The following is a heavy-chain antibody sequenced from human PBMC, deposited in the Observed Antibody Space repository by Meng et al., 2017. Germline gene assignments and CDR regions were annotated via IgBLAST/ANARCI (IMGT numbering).Heavy chain of an antibody. J-gene: IGHJ4*02. CDR1: GGSFSGYY. D-gene: IGHD2-2*01. V-gene: IGHV4-34*01. Sequence: QVQLQQWGAGLLKPSETLSLTCAVYGGSFSGYYWSWIRQPPGKGLEWIGEINHSGSTNYNPSLKSRVTISVDTSKDQFSLKLSSVTAADTAVYFCARAQLSRLFDSWGQGALVTVSS. CDR3: ARAQLSRLFDS. CDR2: INHSGST.